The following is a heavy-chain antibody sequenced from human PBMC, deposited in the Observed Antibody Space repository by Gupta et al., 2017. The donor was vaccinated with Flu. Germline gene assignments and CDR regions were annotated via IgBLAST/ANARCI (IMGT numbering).Heavy chain of an antibody. V-gene: IGHV4-59*01. D-gene: IGHD3-3*01. J-gene: IGHJ6*02. CDR3: ARVRWSGYSRSGMDV. Sequence: QVQLLESGPGLVKPSETLALSCSVSGDSIRSYYWSWIRQPPGKGLEWIGYVYYSGTTNYNPSLKSRVSISIDTSKSQFYLRLNSVTAADTALYYCARVRWSGYSRSGMDVRGQGATVTVS. CDR1: GDSIRSYY. CDR2: VYYSGTT.